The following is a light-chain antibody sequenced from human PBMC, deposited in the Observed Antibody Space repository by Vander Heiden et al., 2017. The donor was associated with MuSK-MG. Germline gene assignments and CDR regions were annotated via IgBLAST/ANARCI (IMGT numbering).Light chain of an antibody. V-gene: IGLV2-14*01. CDR3: SSYTSSITWV. CDR2: DVS. J-gene: IGLJ3*02. CDR1: SSDVGAYNY. Sequence: QSALTQPASVSGSPGQSITTSCTGTSSDVGAYNYVSWYQQLPGKAPKLTIYDVSNRPSGVTNRFSGSKSGNTASLTISGLQAEDEADYYCSSYTSSITWVFGGGTKLTVL.